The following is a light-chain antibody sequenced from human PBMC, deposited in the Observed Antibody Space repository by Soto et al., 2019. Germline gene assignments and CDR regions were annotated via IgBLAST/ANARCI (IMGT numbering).Light chain of an antibody. Sequence: DIQMTQSPSSLSASVGDRVTITCRASQGIRDALGWYQQKPGKVPKRLIYSAFSLQNGVPSRFSGSGSETEFHPINRNLAPESFSNYLLLQPRDFPVTFCQGTRLEI. V-gene: IGKV1-17*02. J-gene: IGKJ2*01. CDR3: LQPRDFPVT. CDR1: QGIRDA. CDR2: SAF.